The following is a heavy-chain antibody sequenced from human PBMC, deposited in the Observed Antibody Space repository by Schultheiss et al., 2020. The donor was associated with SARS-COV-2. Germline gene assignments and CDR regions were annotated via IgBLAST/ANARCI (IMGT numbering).Heavy chain of an antibody. V-gene: IGHV3-30-3*01. Sequence: GGSLRLSCAASGFTFSTYWMHWVRQAPGKGLEWVAVISYDGSNKYYADSVKGRFTISRDNSKNTLYLQMNSLRAEDTAVYYCARDLDPVVTLNILDYWGQGTLVTVSS. D-gene: IGHD4-23*01. CDR1: GFTFSTYW. CDR2: ISYDGSNK. J-gene: IGHJ4*02. CDR3: ARDLDPVVTLNILDY.